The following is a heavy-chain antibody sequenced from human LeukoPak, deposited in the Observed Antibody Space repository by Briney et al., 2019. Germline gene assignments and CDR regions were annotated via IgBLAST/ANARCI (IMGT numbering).Heavy chain of an antibody. CDR3: ARGRIVAGVRY. J-gene: IGHJ4*02. CDR1: GFSLSSYG. Sequence: GGSLRLSCAASGFSLSSYGMNWVRQAPGEGLEWVSYFSSSTTIIYYADSAKGRFTISRDNAKNSLYLQMNSLRADDTAVYYCARGRIVAGVRYWGQGTLVTVSS. V-gene: IGHV3-48*04. D-gene: IGHD3-22*01. CDR2: FSSSTTII.